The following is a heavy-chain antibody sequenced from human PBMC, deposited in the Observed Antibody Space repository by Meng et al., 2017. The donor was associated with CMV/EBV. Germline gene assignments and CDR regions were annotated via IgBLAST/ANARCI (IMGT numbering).Heavy chain of an antibody. Sequence: SCAASGFTFNNCGMDWVRQAPGKGLEWVAVIWYDGSNKYYADSVKGRFTVSRDNSKNTLYLQMDSLRAEDTAVYYCARLTSSWAFDYWGPGTLVTVSS. D-gene: IGHD6-13*01. J-gene: IGHJ4*02. CDR1: GFTFNNCG. V-gene: IGHV3-33*01. CDR3: ARLTSSWAFDY. CDR2: IWYDGSNK.